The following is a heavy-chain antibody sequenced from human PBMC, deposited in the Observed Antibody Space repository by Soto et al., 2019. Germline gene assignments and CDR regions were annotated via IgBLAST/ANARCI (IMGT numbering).Heavy chain of an antibody. D-gene: IGHD1-26*01. Sequence: GSLRPACSASGCTFTNHAMHWVRQAPGKGLEWVAAIWYDGTIKYYADSVKGRLTISRDNSKNTLYLQMNSLRAEDTAIYYCARGMRRWELLGHWGQGTQVTVYS. CDR2: IWYDGTIK. J-gene: IGHJ1*01. CDR3: ARGMRRWELLGH. CDR1: GCTFTNHA. V-gene: IGHV3-33*01.